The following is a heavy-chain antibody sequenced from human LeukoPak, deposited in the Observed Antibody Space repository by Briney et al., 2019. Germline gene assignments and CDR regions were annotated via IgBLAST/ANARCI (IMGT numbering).Heavy chain of an antibody. CDR3: ARDGDY. J-gene: IGHJ4*02. V-gene: IGHV4-61*01. Sequence: SETLSPSPAVSRVSLSGIIYCFRWIRQPPGKGLEWIGYISYSGTTNYNPSVKSRVTISVDTSKNQFSLKLSSVTAADTAVYYCARDGDYWGQGTLVTVSS. CDR1: VSLSGIIYC. CDR2: ISYSGTT.